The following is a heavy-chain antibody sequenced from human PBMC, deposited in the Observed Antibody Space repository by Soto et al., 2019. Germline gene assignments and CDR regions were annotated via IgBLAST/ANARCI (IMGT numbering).Heavy chain of an antibody. CDR3: AKGSSGWYSDY. J-gene: IGHJ4*02. CDR2: ISYDGSNK. CDR1: GFTFSNYA. Sequence: QVQVVESGGGVVQPGRSLRLSCAASGFTFSNYAMHWVRQAPGKGLEWVAVISYDGSNKYYADSVKGRFTISRDNSKNTLYLQMNSLRAEDTAVYYCAKGSSGWYSDYWGQGTLVTVSS. V-gene: IGHV3-30*04. D-gene: IGHD6-19*01.